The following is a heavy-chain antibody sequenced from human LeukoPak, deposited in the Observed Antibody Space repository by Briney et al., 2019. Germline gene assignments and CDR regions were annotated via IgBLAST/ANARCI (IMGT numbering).Heavy chain of an antibody. CDR2: ISSSGSTI. D-gene: IGHD2-2*01. V-gene: IGHV3-48*03. CDR1: GFTFGDYA. CDR3: AKKSAMGWFDP. J-gene: IGHJ5*02. Sequence: GGSLRLSCTASGFTFGDYAMSWVRQAPGKGLEWVSYISSSGSTIYYADSVKGRFTISRDNAKNSLYLQMNSLRAEDTAVYYCAKKSAMGWFDPWGQGTLVTVSS.